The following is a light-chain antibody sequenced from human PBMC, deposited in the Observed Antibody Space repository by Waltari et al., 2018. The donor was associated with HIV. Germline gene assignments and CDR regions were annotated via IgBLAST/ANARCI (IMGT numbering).Light chain of an antibody. CDR2: EDD. CDR3: QSSDRTNQV. CDR1: SDRITRNY. V-gene: IGLV6-57*01. Sequence: NFMLTQPHSVSESPGKTVTIPSPRTSDRITRNYVQWFLRLPGGSPTTVIYEDDQRPSGVPGRFSGSIDSSSNSASLTISGLKPEDEADYYCQSSDRTNQVFGGGTKLTVL. J-gene: IGLJ3*02.